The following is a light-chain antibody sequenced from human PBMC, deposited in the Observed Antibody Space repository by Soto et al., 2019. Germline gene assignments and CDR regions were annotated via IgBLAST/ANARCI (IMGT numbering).Light chain of an antibody. CDR1: QSITTY. V-gene: IGKV1-39*01. Sequence: DIQMTQSPSSLSASVGDRVTITCRASQSITTYLNWYRQKPGKAPKLLIYAASSLQSGVPSRFSGSGSETEFTLSISSLQPEDFAMYYCQQTFNNRLSFGGGTKVEIK. CDR2: AAS. J-gene: IGKJ4*01. CDR3: QQTFNNRLS.